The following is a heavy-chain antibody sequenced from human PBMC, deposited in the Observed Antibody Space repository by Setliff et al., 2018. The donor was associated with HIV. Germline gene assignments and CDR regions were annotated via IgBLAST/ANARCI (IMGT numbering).Heavy chain of an antibody. CDR3: AKGSGFYDY. CDR1: GFTFRDYA. Sequence: PGGSLRLSCAASGFTFRDYAMSWVRQAPGKGLEWVALMYDGGSTYYADSVKGRFTITRDISKNTLDLQMNSLRVDDTAVYYCAKGSGFYDYWGQGTLVTVSS. D-gene: IGHD3-22*01. J-gene: IGHJ4*02. V-gene: IGHV3-23*03. CDR2: MYDGGST.